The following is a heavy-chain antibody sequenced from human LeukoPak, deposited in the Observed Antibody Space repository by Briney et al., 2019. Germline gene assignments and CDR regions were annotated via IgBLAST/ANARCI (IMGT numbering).Heavy chain of an antibody. CDR3: ARRGAATTPPTYYYYYMDV. V-gene: IGHV4-61*02. Sequence: PSETLSLTCTVSGGSISSGSYYWSWIRQPAGKGLEWIGRIYTSGSTNYNPSLKSRVTISVDTSKNQFSLKLSSVTAADTAVYYCARRGAATTPPTYYYYYMDVWDKGTTVTISS. CDR2: IYTSGST. D-gene: IGHD5-12*01. J-gene: IGHJ6*03. CDR1: GGSISSGSYY.